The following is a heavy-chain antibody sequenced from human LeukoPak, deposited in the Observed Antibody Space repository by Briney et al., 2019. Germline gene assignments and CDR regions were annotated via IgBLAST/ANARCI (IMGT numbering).Heavy chain of an antibody. CDR1: GGSFSGYY. J-gene: IGHJ4*02. CDR2: INHSGST. D-gene: IGHD6-13*01. V-gene: IGHV4-34*01. CDR3: TAAGNRPYYFDY. Sequence: SETLSLTCAVYGGSFSGYYWSWIRQPPGKGLEWIGEINHSGSTNYNPSIKSRVTISVDTSKNQFSLKLSSVTAADTAVYYCTAAGNRPYYFDYWGQGTLVTVSS.